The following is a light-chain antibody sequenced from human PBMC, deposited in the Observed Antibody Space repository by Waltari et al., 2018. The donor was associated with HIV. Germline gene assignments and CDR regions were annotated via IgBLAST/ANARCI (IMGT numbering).Light chain of an antibody. CDR1: TSNIGSNY. J-gene: IGLJ2*01. CDR2: MND. V-gene: IGLV1-47*01. Sequence: QSVVTQPPSASGTLGQRVTISCSGGTSNIGSNYVYWYQQLPGTSPTLLIYMNDPRPSGVPVRISGSKSGTAASLAISGLRSEDEADYYCASWDDSLGGYWIFGGGTNLTVL. CDR3: ASWDDSLGGYWI.